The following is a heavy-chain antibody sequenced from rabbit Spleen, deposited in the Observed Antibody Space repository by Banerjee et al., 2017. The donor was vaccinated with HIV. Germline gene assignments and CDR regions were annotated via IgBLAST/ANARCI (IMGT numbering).Heavy chain of an antibody. J-gene: IGHJ3*01. Sequence: QEQLEESGGGLVKPGASLTLTCTASGFTISRGYWIYWVRQAPGKGLEWIAGMYDYIIRSTYYATWAKGRFTFSKVSSTTVTLQMTSLTAADTATYFCARDPTVMTGESLDIWGPGTLVTVS. D-gene: IGHD4-1*01. V-gene: IGHV1S45*01. CDR1: GFTISRGYW. CDR2: MYDYIIRST. CDR3: ARDPTVMTGESLDI.